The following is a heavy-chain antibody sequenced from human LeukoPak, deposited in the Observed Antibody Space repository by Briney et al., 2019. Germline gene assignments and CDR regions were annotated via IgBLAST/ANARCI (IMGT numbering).Heavy chain of an antibody. V-gene: IGHV3-23*01. CDR3: AKGRPPRVNIAVAGIY. J-gene: IGHJ4*02. D-gene: IGHD6-19*01. CDR1: GFTFSSYG. CDR2: ISRSGGST. Sequence: PGGSLRLSCAASGFTFSSYGMSWVRQAPGKGLEWVSSISRSGGSTHYADSVKGRFTISRDNSKNTLYLQMNSLRAEDTAVYYCAKGRPPRVNIAVAGIYWGQGTLVTVSS.